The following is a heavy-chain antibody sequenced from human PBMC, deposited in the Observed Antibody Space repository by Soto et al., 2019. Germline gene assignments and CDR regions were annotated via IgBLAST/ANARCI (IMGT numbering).Heavy chain of an antibody. CDR2: IYKSTTT. CDR3: ARGRYCLTGRCFPNWFDS. V-gene: IGHV4-30-4*01. D-gene: IGHD2-15*01. CDR1: GDSISTVDYF. J-gene: IGHJ5*01. Sequence: LSLTCSVSGDSISTVDYFWAWIRQPPGQALEYIGYIYKSTTTYYNPSFESRVAISLETSKSQFSLTVTSVTAADTAVYFCARGRYCLTGRCFPNWFDSWGQGTPVTVSS.